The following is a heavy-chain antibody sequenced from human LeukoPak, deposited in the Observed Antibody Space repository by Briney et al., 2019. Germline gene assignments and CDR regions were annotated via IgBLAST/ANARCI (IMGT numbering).Heavy chain of an antibody. Sequence: PSETLSLTCAVYGGSFSGYYWSWIRQPPGKGLEWIGEINHSGSTNYNPSLKSRVTISVDTSKNQFSLKLSSVTAADTAVYYCARGRFSRSYADYYYYGMDVWGQGTTVTVSS. CDR1: GGSFSGYY. V-gene: IGHV4-34*01. J-gene: IGHJ6*02. CDR3: ARGRFSRSYADYYYYGMDV. CDR2: INHSGST. D-gene: IGHD2-2*01.